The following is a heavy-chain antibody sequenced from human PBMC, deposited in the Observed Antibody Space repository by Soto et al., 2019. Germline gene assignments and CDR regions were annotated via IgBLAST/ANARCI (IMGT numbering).Heavy chain of an antibody. Sequence: PSETLSLTCTVPGGSISSGGYYWSWIRQHPGKGLEWIGYIYYSGSTYYNPSLKSRVTISVDTSKNQFSLKLSSVTAADTAVYYCARGGPPNDAFDIWGQGTMVTVSS. CDR3: ARGGPPNDAFDI. D-gene: IGHD3-10*01. CDR2: IYYSGST. V-gene: IGHV4-31*03. CDR1: GGSISSGGYY. J-gene: IGHJ3*02.